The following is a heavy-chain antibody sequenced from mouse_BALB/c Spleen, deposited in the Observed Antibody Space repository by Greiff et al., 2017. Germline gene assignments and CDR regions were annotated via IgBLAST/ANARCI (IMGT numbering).Heavy chain of an antibody. CDR1: GYTFSSYW. CDR3: ASRTLAY. V-gene: IGHV1-9*01. Sequence: QVQLQQSGAELMKPGASVKISCKATGYTFSSYWIEWVKQRPGHGLEWIGEILPGSGSTNYNEKFKGKATFTADTSSNTAYMQLSSLTSEDSAVYYCASRTLAYWGQGTLVTVSA. CDR2: ILPGSGST. J-gene: IGHJ3*01.